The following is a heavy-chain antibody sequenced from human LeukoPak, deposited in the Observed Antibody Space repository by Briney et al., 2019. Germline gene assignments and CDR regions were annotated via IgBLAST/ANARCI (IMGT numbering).Heavy chain of an antibody. Sequence: GASVKVSCKASGYTFTSYGISWVRQAPGQGLEWMGWISAYNGNTNYAQKLQGRVTMTTDTSTSTAYMELRSLRSDDTAVYYCARDERYFDWLFADYWGQGTLVTVSS. J-gene: IGHJ4*02. CDR1: GYTFTSYG. CDR3: ARDERYFDWLFADY. V-gene: IGHV1-18*01. D-gene: IGHD3-9*01. CDR2: ISAYNGNT.